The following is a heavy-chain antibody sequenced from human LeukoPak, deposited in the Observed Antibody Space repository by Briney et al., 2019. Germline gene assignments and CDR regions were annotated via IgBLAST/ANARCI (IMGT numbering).Heavy chain of an antibody. CDR2: INHSGST. V-gene: IGHV4-34*01. CDR3: ARWGGFDILTGYRNTYFDY. D-gene: IGHD3-9*01. J-gene: IGHJ4*02. CDR1: GGSFSGYY. Sequence: SETLSLTCAVYGGSFSGYYWSWIRQPPGKGLEWIGEINHSGSTNYNPSLKSRVTISVDTSKNQFSLKLSSVTAADTAVYYCARWGGFDILTGYRNTYFDYWGQGTLVTVSS.